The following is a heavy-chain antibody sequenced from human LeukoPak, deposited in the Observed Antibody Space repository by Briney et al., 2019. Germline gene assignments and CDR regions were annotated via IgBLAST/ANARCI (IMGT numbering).Heavy chain of an antibody. CDR2: IYYSGST. V-gene: IGHV4-59*01. CDR1: GGSISSYY. D-gene: IGHD2-2*01. CDR3: ARRARYCSSTSCYLQGFDP. J-gene: IGHJ5*02. Sequence: SETPSLTCTVSGGSISSYYWSWIRQPPGKGLEWIGYIYYSGSTNYNPSLKSRVTISVDTSKNQFSLKLSSVTAADTAVYYCARRARYCSSTSCYLQGFDPWGQGTLVTVSS.